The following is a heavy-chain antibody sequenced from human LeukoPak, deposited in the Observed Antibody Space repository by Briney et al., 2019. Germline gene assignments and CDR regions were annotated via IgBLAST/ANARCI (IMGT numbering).Heavy chain of an antibody. CDR1: GYTFTGYY. Sequence: ASVKVSCKASGYTFTGYYMHWVRQAPGQGLEWMGWINPNSGGTNYAQKFQGRVTMTRDTSISTAYMELSRLRSDDTAVYYCARAHLSTYYYDSSGYSQRDYWGQGTLVTVSS. CDR3: ARAHLSTYYYDSSGYSQRDY. J-gene: IGHJ4*02. CDR2: INPNSGGT. V-gene: IGHV1-2*02. D-gene: IGHD3-22*01.